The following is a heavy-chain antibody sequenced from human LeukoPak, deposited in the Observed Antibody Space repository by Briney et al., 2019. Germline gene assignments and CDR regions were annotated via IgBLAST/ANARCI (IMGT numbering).Heavy chain of an antibody. D-gene: IGHD7-27*01. CDR1: GFTFSGQY. CDR2: IGISGETS. V-gene: IGHV3-11*01. CDR3: TRYGDSANKVDF. J-gene: IGHJ4*02. Sequence: GGCLRLSCAASGFTFSGQYMSWIRQAPGKGPEWLAHIGISGETSYNADSVKGRFTISRDNGKSTLYLQMNSLRVEDTAVYYCTRYGDSANKVDFWGQGTLVTVSS.